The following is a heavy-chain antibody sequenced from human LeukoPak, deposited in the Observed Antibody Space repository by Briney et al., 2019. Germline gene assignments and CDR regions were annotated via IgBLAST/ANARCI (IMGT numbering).Heavy chain of an antibody. CDR2: INHSGST. V-gene: IGHV4-34*01. Sequence: NPSETLSLTCAVYGGSFSGYYWSWIRQPPGKGLEWFGEINHSGSTNYNPSLKSRVTISVDTSKNQFSLKLSSVTAADTAVYYCARAGYCSGGSCLDAFDIWGQGTMVTVSS. CDR1: GGSFSGYY. CDR3: ARAGYCSGGSCLDAFDI. J-gene: IGHJ3*02. D-gene: IGHD2-15*01.